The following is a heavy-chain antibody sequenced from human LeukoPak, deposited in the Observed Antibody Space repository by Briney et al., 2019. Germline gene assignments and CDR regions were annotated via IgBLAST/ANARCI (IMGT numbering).Heavy chain of an antibody. CDR2: ISGSGGST. CDR3: ARDRDRFCTTTSCSSFDY. CDR1: GFTFSSYA. V-gene: IGHV3-23*01. D-gene: IGHD2-2*01. Sequence: GGSLRLSCAASGFTFSSYAMSWVRQAPGKGLEWVSAISGSGGSTYYADSVKGRFTISRDNSKSSLYLQMNSLTVEDTAMYYCARDRDRFCTTTSCSSFDYWGQGTLVTVSS. J-gene: IGHJ4*02.